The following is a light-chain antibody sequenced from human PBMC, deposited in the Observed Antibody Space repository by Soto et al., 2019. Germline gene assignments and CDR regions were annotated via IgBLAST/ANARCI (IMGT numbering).Light chain of an antibody. Sequence: EIVLTQSPLSLPVTPGEPASISCSSSQSLLNSNGNNFLDWYLQKPGQSPQLLIYLASNRDSGVPDRFSGSGSGTYFTMNITRVEAVDVGVYYCMQALQTHPGWTFGQGTKVDIK. CDR3: MQALQTHPGWT. CDR2: LAS. J-gene: IGKJ1*01. V-gene: IGKV2-28*01. CDR1: QSLLNSNGNNF.